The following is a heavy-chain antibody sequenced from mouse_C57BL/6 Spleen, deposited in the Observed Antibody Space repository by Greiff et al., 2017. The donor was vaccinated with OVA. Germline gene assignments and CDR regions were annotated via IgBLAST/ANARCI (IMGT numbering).Heavy chain of an antibody. D-gene: IGHD2-4*01. CDR3: ARSDYDEDY. CDR1: GYAFTNYL. V-gene: IGHV1-54*01. CDR2: INPGSGGT. J-gene: IGHJ2*01. Sequence: VKLMESGAELVRPGTSVKVSCKASGYAFTNYLIEWVKQRPGQGLEWIGVINPGSGGTNYNEKFKGKATLTADKSSSTAYMQLSSLTSEDSAVYFCARSDYDEDYWGQGTTLTVSS.